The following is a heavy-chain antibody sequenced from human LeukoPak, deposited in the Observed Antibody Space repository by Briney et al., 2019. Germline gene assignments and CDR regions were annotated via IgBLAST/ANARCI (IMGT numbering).Heavy chain of an antibody. CDR1: GFTFSNYG. CDR3: ARDGSSGLFDY. V-gene: IGHV3-21*01. D-gene: IGHD6-25*01. Sequence: GGSLRLSCAASGFTFSNYGMNWVRQTPDKGLEWVASISSTSSYIYYTDSVRGRFTISRDDTKNSLYLQMNSLRAEDTAVYYCARDGSSGLFDYWGQGTLVTVSS. CDR2: ISSTSSYI. J-gene: IGHJ4*02.